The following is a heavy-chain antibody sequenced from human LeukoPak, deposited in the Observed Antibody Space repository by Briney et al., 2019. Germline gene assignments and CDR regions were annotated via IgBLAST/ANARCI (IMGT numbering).Heavy chain of an antibody. CDR1: GGSISSGDYY. Sequence: SETLSLTCTVSGGSISSGDYYWSWIRQPPGKGPEWIGYIYYSGSTYYNPSLKSRVTISVDTSKNQFSLKLSSVTAADTAVYYCAREGSGYCSGGSCYEGYSYGLKWDFDYWGQGTLVTVSS. D-gene: IGHD2-15*01. V-gene: IGHV4-30-4*01. J-gene: IGHJ4*02. CDR3: AREGSGYCSGGSCYEGYSYGLKWDFDY. CDR2: IYYSGST.